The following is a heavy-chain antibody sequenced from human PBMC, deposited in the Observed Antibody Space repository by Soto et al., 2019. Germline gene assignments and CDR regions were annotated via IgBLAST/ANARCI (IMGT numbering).Heavy chain of an antibody. V-gene: IGHV1-18*01. J-gene: IGHJ6*02. Sequence: QVQLVQSGADLKKPGASVKVSCKASGYTFTSYGISWVRQAPGQGLEWMAWISPNNDNTNYAQRLQGRVTMTTDTSTSTVYMELRSLRSDDTAVYYCAREYSGGGMDVWGQGTTVTVSS. CDR3: AREYSGGGMDV. CDR1: GYTFTSYG. CDR2: ISPNNDNT. D-gene: IGHD2-15*01.